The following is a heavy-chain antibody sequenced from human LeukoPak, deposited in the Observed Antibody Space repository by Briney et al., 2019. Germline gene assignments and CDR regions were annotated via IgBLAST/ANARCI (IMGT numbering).Heavy chain of an antibody. V-gene: IGHV1-24*01. CDR2: FDSEDGET. CDR3: ARAPPPNSSGYYFLGYFGWFDP. CDR1: GDTLNELS. J-gene: IGHJ5*02. D-gene: IGHD3-22*01. Sequence: GASVKVSCKVSGDTLNELSMHWLRQAPGKGLEWMGGFDSEDGETIFAQKFQGRVTMTEDTSTDTAYMELNSLRSEDTAVYYCARAPPPNSSGYYFLGYFGWFDPWGQGTLVTVSS.